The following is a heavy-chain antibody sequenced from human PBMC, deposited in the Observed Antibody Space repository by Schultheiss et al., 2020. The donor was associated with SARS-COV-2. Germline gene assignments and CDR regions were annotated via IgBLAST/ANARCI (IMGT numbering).Heavy chain of an antibody. V-gene: IGHV4-38-2*02. D-gene: IGHD5-18*01. Sequence: SQTLSLTCTVSGGSISSGYYWGWIRQPPGKGLEWIGSIYHSGSTYYNPSLKSRVTISVDTSKNQFSLKLSSVTAADTAVYYCARGAYTYVYWGQGTLVTVSS. CDR1: GGSISSGYY. CDR2: IYHSGST. CDR3: ARGAYTYVY. J-gene: IGHJ4*02.